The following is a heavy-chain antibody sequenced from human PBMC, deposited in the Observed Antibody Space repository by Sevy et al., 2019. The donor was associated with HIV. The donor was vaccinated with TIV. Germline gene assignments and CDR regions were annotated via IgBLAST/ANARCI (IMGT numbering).Heavy chain of an antibody. J-gene: IGHJ6*03. CDR3: ARRGVYDYYYYMDV. V-gene: IGHV3-7*03. CDR2: IKQDGSEK. Sequence: GGSLRLSCAASGFTFSSYWMSWVRQAPGKGLEWVANIKQDGSEKYYVDSVKGRFTISRDNAKNSLYLQMNSLGAEDTAVYYCARRGVYDYYYYMDVWGKGTTVTVSS. CDR1: GFTFSSYW. D-gene: IGHD2-8*01.